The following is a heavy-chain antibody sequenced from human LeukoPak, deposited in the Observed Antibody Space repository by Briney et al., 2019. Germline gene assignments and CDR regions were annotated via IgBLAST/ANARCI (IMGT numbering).Heavy chain of an antibody. CDR1: GYTFTSYG. Sequence: AASVKVSCKASGYTFTSYGISWVRQAPGQGLEWMGWISAYNGNTNYAQKLQGRVTMTTDTSTSTAYMELRSLRSDDTAVYYCARARKVRGVQAPLDYWGQGTLVTVSS. J-gene: IGHJ4*02. CDR3: ARARKVRGVQAPLDY. D-gene: IGHD3-10*01. CDR2: ISAYNGNT. V-gene: IGHV1-18*04.